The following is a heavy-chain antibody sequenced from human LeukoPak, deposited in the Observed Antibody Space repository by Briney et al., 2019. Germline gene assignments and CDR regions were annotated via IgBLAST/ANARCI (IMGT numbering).Heavy chain of an antibody. CDR3: ASGGRLLWFGELLRFDP. Sequence: SETLSLTCTVSGGSISSSSYYWSWIRQPPGKGLEWIGEINHSGSTNYNPSLKSRVTISVDTSKNQFSLKLSSVTAADTAVYYCASGGRLLWFGELLRFDPWGQGTLVTVSS. CDR2: INHSGST. J-gene: IGHJ5*02. V-gene: IGHV4-39*07. CDR1: GGSISSSSYY. D-gene: IGHD3-10*01.